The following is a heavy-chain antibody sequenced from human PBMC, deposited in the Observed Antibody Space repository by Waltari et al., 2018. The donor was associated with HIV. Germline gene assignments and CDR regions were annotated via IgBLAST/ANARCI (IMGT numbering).Heavy chain of an antibody. CDR1: GFTFGSYA. J-gene: IGHJ6*02. V-gene: IGHV3-64*01. CDR3: ARSHAGWRVVTRDYYYGMDV. D-gene: IGHD3-3*01. CDR2: ISSNGGST. Sequence: EVQLVESGGGLVQPGGSLRLSCAASGFTFGSYAMHWVRQAPGKGREYVSAISSNGGSTYYANSVKGRFTISRDNSKNTLYLQMGSLRAEDMAVYYCARSHAGWRVVTRDYYYGMDVWGQGTTVTVSS.